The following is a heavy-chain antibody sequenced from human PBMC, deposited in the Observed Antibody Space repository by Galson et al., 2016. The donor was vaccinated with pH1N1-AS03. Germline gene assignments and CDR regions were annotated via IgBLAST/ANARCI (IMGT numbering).Heavy chain of an antibody. Sequence: LRLSCAASGFTFKSYWMSWVRPAPGEGLEWVSVIYGGGDTFYADSVKGRFTISRDNSKNTVYLQMNSLRVEDTAVYYCAREPWGSTQGEYWGQGTLVTVSS. D-gene: IGHD3-16*01. CDR3: AREPWGSTQGEY. J-gene: IGHJ4*02. CDR2: IYGGGDT. CDR1: GFTFKSYW. V-gene: IGHV3-53*01.